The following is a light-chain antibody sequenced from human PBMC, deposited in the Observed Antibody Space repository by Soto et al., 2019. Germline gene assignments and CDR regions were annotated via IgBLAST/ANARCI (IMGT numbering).Light chain of an antibody. Sequence: DIQMTQSPSSLSASVGDRVTIACRASQTITGYLNWYQQKPGKAPKLLIYAASTLQSVVPSRFSGSGSGTDFTLTISSLQPEDFATYYCQQSHGIPYTFGQGTKLEIK. J-gene: IGKJ2*01. CDR3: QQSHGIPYT. CDR1: QTITGY. V-gene: IGKV1-39*01. CDR2: AAS.